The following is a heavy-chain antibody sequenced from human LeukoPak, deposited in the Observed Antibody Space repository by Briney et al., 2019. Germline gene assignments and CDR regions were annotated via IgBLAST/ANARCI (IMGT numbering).Heavy chain of an antibody. CDR1: GFTVSSNY. Sequence: GGSLRLSCAASGFTVSSNYMSWVRQAPGKGLEWVSVIYSGGSTYYADSVKGRFTISRDNSKNTLYLQMNSLRAEDTAVYYCAKGRFLEWLLVYYFDYWGQGTLVTVSS. J-gene: IGHJ4*02. CDR3: AKGRFLEWLLVYYFDY. V-gene: IGHV3-53*01. D-gene: IGHD3-3*01. CDR2: IYSGGST.